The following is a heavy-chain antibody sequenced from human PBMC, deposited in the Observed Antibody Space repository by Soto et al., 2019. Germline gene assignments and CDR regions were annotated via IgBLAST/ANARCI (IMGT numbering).Heavy chain of an antibody. CDR2: INAGNGNT. CDR1: GYTFTSYA. D-gene: IGHD6-13*01. CDR3: ARERYSSSPGGYYYYMDV. V-gene: IGHV1-3*01. Sequence: GASVKVSCKASGYTFTSYAMHWVRQAPGQRLEWMGWINAGNGNTKYSQKFQGRVTITRDTSASTAYMELSSLRSEDTAVYYCARERYSSSPGGYYYYMDVWGKGTTVTVSS. J-gene: IGHJ6*03.